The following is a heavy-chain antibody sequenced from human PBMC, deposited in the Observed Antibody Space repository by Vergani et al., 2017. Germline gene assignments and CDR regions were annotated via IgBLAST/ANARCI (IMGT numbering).Heavy chain of an antibody. CDR2: IWCDGSNK. J-gene: IGHJ6*03. V-gene: IGHV3-33*06. D-gene: IGHD2/OR15-2a*01. Sequence: QVQLVESGGGVVQPGRSLRLSCAASGFRFSSYGMNWVRQAPGKGLEWVAVIWCDGSNKYYADSVKGRFTISRDNSQNTVYLQMNSLRVDDTAVYYCAKDWGCCNSISCSYYMDVWGKGTTVTV. CDR3: AKDWGCCNSISCSYYMDV. CDR1: GFRFSSYG.